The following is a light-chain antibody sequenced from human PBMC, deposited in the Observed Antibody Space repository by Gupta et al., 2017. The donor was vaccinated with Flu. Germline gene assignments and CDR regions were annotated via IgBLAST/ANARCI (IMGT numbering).Light chain of an antibody. CDR2: GNS. J-gene: IGLJ1*01. Sequence: QSVLTQPPSVSGAPGQRVTISCTGSSSNIGAGYYVHWYQQLPGTAPKLLIYGNSNRPSGVPDRFSGSKSGTAASLAITGLQAEDEADYYCQSYDSSLSEVFGTGTKVTVL. CDR3: QSYDSSLSEV. V-gene: IGLV1-40*01. CDR1: SSNIGAGYY.